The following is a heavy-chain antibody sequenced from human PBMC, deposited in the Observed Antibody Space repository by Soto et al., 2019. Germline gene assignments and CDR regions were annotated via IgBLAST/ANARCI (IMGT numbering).Heavy chain of an antibody. Sequence: ASVKVSCKASGYTFTSYAMHWVRQAPGQRLEWMGWINAGNGNTKYSQKFQGRVTITRDTSASTAYMELSSLRSEDTAVYYCAGTLPRYYYDSSGYQDACDIWGQGTMVTVSS. CDR3: AGTLPRYYYDSSGYQDACDI. CDR2: INAGNGNT. V-gene: IGHV1-3*01. CDR1: GYTFTSYA. J-gene: IGHJ3*02. D-gene: IGHD3-22*01.